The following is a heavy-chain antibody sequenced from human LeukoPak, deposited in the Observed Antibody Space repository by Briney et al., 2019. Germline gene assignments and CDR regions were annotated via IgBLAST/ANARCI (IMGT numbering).Heavy chain of an antibody. V-gene: IGHV3-23*01. Sequence: PGGSLRLSCVASGFTFSNYAMSWVRQAPGKGLEWVSGIVNSGGSTYYADSAKGRLTISRDNSKKTVYLQMSSLRGDDTAVYYCAKDRAGYSYGMFDSWGQGTLVTVSS. D-gene: IGHD5-18*01. J-gene: IGHJ4*02. CDR2: IVNSGGST. CDR1: GFTFSNYA. CDR3: AKDRAGYSYGMFDS.